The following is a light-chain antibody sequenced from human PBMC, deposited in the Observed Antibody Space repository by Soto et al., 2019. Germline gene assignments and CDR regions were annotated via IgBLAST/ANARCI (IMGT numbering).Light chain of an antibody. V-gene: IGLV1-51*01. Sequence: QSVLTQPPSVSAAPGQKVTISCSGSSSNIGGNSVSWYQQLPGTARKLLIYDDNKRPSGIPDRFSGSKSGTSATLGITGFQTGDGADYYCGSWDSSLSAYVFGTGTKVTVL. CDR3: GSWDSSLSAYV. CDR2: DDN. CDR1: SSNIGGNS. J-gene: IGLJ1*01.